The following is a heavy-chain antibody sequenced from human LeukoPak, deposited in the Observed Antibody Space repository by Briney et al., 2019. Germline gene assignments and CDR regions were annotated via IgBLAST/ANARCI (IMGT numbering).Heavy chain of an antibody. CDR1: GGSFSGYY. CDR3: ARRSRVRGYYMDV. Sequence: SETLSLTCAVSGGSFSGYYWSWIRQPPGKGLEWIGEINHGGSTNYNPSLKSRVTISVDTSKNQSSLKLNAVTAADTAVYYCARRSRVRGYYMDVWGKGTTVTISS. CDR2: INHGGST. J-gene: IGHJ6*03. V-gene: IGHV4-34*01. D-gene: IGHD3-10*01.